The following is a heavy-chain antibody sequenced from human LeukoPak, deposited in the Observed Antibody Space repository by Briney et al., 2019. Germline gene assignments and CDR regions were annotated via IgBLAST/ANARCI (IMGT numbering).Heavy chain of an antibody. CDR3: ARGTTVTTHVFDY. CDR2: INHSGST. J-gene: IGHJ4*02. CDR1: GYSISSGYY. Sequence: SETLSLTCTVSGYSISSGYYWGWIRQPPGKGLEWIGEINHSGSTNYNPSLKSRVTISVDTSKNQFSLKLSSVTAADTAVYYCARGTTVTTHVFDYWGQGTLVTVSS. D-gene: IGHD4-17*01. V-gene: IGHV4-38-2*02.